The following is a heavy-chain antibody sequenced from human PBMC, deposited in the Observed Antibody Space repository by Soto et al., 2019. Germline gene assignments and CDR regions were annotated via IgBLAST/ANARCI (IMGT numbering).Heavy chain of an antibody. J-gene: IGHJ4*02. CDR2: INQSGST. Sequence: TSESLSLSCAVYSGTIGGYYLSWIRHPPGKGLEWIGEINQSGSTIYNPALKSRVTISVDTSKNQFSLKLSSVTAAEKDVYYCARGSQRLDYWGQGTLVTVYS. CDR1: SGTIGGYY. CDR3: ARGSQRLDY. V-gene: IGHV4-34*01. D-gene: IGHD6-25*01.